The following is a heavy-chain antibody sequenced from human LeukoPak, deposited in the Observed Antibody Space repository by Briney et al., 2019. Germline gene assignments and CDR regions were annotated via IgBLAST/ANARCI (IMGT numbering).Heavy chain of an antibody. CDR3: AGDRPPFYSTGTSLMT. CDR2: IIPIFGTA. Sequence: SVKVSCKASGGTFSSYAISWVRQAPGQGLEWMGGIIPIFGTANYAQKFQGRVTITADESTSTAYMELSSLRSEDTAVYYCAGDRPPFYSTGTSLMTWGQGTLVTVSS. V-gene: IGHV1-69*13. J-gene: IGHJ5*02. D-gene: IGHD1-1*01. CDR1: GGTFSSYA.